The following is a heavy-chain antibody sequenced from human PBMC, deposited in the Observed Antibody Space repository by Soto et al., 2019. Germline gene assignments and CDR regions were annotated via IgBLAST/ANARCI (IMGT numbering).Heavy chain of an antibody. J-gene: IGHJ6*02. D-gene: IGHD6-19*01. CDR2: ISSSSSTI. V-gene: IGHV3-48*02. CDR3: ASTAVAGPYYYYYYGMDV. CDR1: GFTFSSYS. Sequence: EVQLVESGGGLVQPGGSLRLSCAASGFTFSSYSMNWVRQAPGKGLEWVSYISSSSSTIYYADSVKGRFTISRENAKNSLYLQMNSLRDEDTAVYYCASTAVAGPYYYYYYGMDVWGQGTTVTVSS.